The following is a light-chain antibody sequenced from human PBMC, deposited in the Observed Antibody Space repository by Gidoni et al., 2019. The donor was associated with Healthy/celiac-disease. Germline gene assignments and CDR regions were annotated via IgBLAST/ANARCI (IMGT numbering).Light chain of an antibody. CDR3: SSYAGSNNYV. Sequence: QSALTQPTSASGSPGQSVTISCTGTSSDVGGYNYVSWYQQHPGKAPKRMIYEVSKRPSGVPDLFSGSKSGNTASLTVSGLQAEDEADYYCSSYAGSNNYVFGTGTKVTVL. V-gene: IGLV2-8*01. CDR1: SSDVGGYNY. CDR2: EVS. J-gene: IGLJ1*01.